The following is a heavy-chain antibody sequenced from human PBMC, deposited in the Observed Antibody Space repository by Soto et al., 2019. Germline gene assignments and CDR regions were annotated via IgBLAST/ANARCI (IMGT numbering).Heavy chain of an antibody. J-gene: IGHJ6*02. CDR1: GFTFSSYW. CDR2: INSDGSST. CDR3: ARDGYSSSYYYYGMDV. V-gene: IGHV3-74*01. D-gene: IGHD6-13*01. Sequence: GGSLRLSCAASGFTFSSYWMHWVRQAPGRGLVWVSRINSDGSSTSYADSVKGRFTISRDNAKNTLYLQMNSLRAEDTAVYYCARDGYSSSYYYYGMDVWGQGTTVTVSS.